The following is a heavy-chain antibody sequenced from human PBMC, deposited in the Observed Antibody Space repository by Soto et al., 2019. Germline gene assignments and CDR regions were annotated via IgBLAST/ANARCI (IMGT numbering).Heavy chain of an antibody. D-gene: IGHD6-19*01. CDR1: GFTFSSYA. CDR3: ANPPVAVAGPIETY. CDR2: ISGSGGST. Sequence: EVQLLESGGGLVQPGGSLRLSCAASGFTFSSYAMSWVRQAPGKGLEWVSAISGSGGSTYYADSVKGRFTISRDNSKDTLYLQMNSLRAEDTAVYYCANPPVAVAGPIETYWGQGTLVTVSS. J-gene: IGHJ4*02. V-gene: IGHV3-23*01.